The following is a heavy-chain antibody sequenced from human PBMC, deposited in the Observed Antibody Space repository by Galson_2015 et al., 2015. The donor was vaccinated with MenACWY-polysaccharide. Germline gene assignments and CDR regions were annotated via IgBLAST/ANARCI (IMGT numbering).Heavy chain of an antibody. CDR2: IKTNTGNP. D-gene: IGHD3-16*01. V-gene: IGHV7-4-1*02. J-gene: IGHJ6*02. Sequence: SVKVSCKASGYTFTSYAMNWVRQAPGQGLEWMGWIKTNTGNPTYAQGFTGRFVFSLETSVSTAYLQISSLKDEDTAGYYCETPGSNTIWGDEDYYYGMDVWGQGTTLTVSS. CDR1: GYTFTSYA. CDR3: ETPGSNTIWGDEDYYYGMDV.